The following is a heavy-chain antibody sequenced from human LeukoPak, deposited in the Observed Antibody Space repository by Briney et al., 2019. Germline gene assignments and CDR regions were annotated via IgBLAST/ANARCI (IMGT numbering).Heavy chain of an antibody. CDR3: ANPVVVPAASLLGDDY. CDR1: GFTVSSNY. V-gene: IGHV3-30*02. Sequence: PGGSLRLSCAASGFTVSSNYMSWVRQAPGKGLEWVAFIRYDGSNKYYADSVKGRFTISRDNSKNTLYLQMNSLRAEDTAVYYCANPVVVPAASLLGDDYWGQGTLVTVSS. D-gene: IGHD2-2*01. J-gene: IGHJ4*02. CDR2: IRYDGSNK.